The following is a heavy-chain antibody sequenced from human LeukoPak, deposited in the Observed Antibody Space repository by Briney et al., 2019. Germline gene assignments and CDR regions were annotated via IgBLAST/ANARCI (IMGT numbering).Heavy chain of an antibody. Sequence: TSETLSLTCSVSGGSISSGRYYWSWIRQPAGKGLEWIGRIYTSRSTNYNPSLKSRLTISVDPAKNQLSLNLSAVTAADPVVYYCARPEGRNDAFDIWGQGTMVTVSS. CDR2: IYTSRST. V-gene: IGHV4-61*02. J-gene: IGHJ3*02. CDR1: GGSISSGRYY. CDR3: ARPEGRNDAFDI.